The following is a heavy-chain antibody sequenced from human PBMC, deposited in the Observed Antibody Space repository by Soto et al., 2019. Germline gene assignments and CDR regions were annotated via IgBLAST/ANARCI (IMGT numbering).Heavy chain of an antibody. CDR3: ARRLGGGGDYFYGMDV. D-gene: IGHD3-10*01. Sequence: QMQLVQSGAEVKKPGASVKVSCKTSGYSFNQYYIHWMRQVPGQGPEWMGWINPNSGGTKYGKKFEGGITMTGDSSISTAFLELKGLRSDDTAVYYCARRLGGGGDYFYGMDVWGQGTAVTVSS. CDR1: GYSFNQYY. CDR2: INPNSGGT. V-gene: IGHV1-2*02. J-gene: IGHJ6*02.